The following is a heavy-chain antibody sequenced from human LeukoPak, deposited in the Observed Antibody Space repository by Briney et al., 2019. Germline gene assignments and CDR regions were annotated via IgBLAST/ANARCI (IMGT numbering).Heavy chain of an antibody. CDR1: GGSFSGYY. CDR3: ARDAKYYYGSRTFFFYEY. D-gene: IGHD3-10*01. Sequence: SETLSLTCAVYGGSFSGYYWSWIRQPAGKGLEWIGHIDSSGTTNYNPSLKSRVTMSTDTSKNQFSLKLSSVTAADTAIYYCARDAKYYYGSRTFFFYEYWGQGTLLTVSS. CDR2: IDSSGTT. V-gene: IGHV4-4*07. J-gene: IGHJ4*02.